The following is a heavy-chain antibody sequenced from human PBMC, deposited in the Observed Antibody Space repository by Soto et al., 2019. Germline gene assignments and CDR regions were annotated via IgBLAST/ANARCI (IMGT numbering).Heavy chain of an antibody. D-gene: IGHD1-7*01. Sequence: QITLKESGPTLMKPTQTLTLTCTFSGFSLSTSGVGVGWIRQPPGKALEWLALIYWDDDKRYSPSLKNRLTITNDTSTTQVVLTRANMDPLDTATYYCAHRLALNLYLNCGRFDYWGQGTLVTVSS. CDR2: IYWDDDK. J-gene: IGHJ4*02. CDR1: GFSLSTSGVG. CDR3: AHRLALNLYLNCGRFDY. V-gene: IGHV2-5*02.